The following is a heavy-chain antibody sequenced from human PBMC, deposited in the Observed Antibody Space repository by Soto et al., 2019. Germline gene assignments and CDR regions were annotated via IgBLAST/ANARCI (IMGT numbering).Heavy chain of an antibody. V-gene: IGHV1-18*01. CDR2: ISAYNGNT. Sequence: ASVKVSCKASGYTFTSYGISWVRQAPGQGLEWMGWISAYNGNTNYAQKLQGRVTMTTDTSTSTAYMELRSLRSDDTAVYYCARGIVVVPAAIMPAFDIWGQGTMVTVSS. CDR3: ARGIVVVPAAIMPAFDI. D-gene: IGHD2-2*02. J-gene: IGHJ3*02. CDR1: GYTFTSYG.